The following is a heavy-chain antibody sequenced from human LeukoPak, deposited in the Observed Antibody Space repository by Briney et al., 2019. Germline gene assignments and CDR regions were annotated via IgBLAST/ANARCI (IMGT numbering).Heavy chain of an antibody. Sequence: GGSLRLSCVGSGFMFEDYGMHWVRQVPGKGLEWVSGISWNSNTRVYAESVKGRFTISRDNVKNTLFLQMNSLGAEDTALYYCARGWNTTPRSGFDIWGLGTMVTVSS. D-gene: IGHD1/OR15-1a*01. J-gene: IGHJ3*02. CDR2: ISWNSNTR. V-gene: IGHV3-9*01. CDR3: ARGWNTTPRSGFDI. CDR1: GFMFEDYG.